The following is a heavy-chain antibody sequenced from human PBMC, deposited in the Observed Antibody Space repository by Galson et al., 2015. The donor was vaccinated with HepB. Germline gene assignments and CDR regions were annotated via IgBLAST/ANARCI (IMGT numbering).Heavy chain of an antibody. Sequence: SVKVSCKASGYTFTGYYMHWVRQAPGQGLEWMGRINPNSGGTNYAQKFQGRVTMTRDTSISTAYMELSRLRSDDTAVYYCARERITMIVVSDAFDIWGQGTMVTVSS. D-gene: IGHD3-22*01. CDR3: ARERITMIVVSDAFDI. CDR2: INPNSGGT. CDR1: GYTFTGYY. J-gene: IGHJ3*02. V-gene: IGHV1-2*06.